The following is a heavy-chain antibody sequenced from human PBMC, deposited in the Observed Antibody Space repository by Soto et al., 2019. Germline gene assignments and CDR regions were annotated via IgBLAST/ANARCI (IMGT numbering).Heavy chain of an antibody. CDR3: AKDRAAAGSVFDY. CDR2: ISYDGSNK. Sequence: GGSLRLSCAASGFTFSSYGMHWVRQAPGKGLEWVAVISYDGSNKYYADSVKGRFTISRDNSKNTLYLQMNSLRAEDTAVYYCAKDRAAAGSVFDYWGQGTLVTVSS. CDR1: GFTFSSYG. V-gene: IGHV3-30*18. J-gene: IGHJ4*02. D-gene: IGHD6-13*01.